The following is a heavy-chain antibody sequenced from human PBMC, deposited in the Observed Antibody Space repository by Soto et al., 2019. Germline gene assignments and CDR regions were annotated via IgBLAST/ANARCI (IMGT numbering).Heavy chain of an antibody. Sequence: PSETLSLTCTVSGGSISSSSYYWGWIRQPPGKGLEWIGSIYYSGSTNYNPSLKSRVIISVDTSKNQFSLRLSSVTAADTAVYYCARAYYDTSGYSLDPWGQGTLVTVSS. CDR2: IYYSGST. V-gene: IGHV4-39*07. CDR3: ARAYYDTSGYSLDP. D-gene: IGHD3-22*01. CDR1: GGSISSSSYY. J-gene: IGHJ5*02.